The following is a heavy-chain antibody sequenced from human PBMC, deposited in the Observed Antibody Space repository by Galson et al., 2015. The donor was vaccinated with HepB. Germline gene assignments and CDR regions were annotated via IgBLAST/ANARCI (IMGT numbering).Heavy chain of an antibody. J-gene: IGHJ3*02. Sequence: SLRLSCAASGFTFSSYAMSWVRQAPGKGLEWVSAISGSGGSTYYADSVKGRFTISRDNSKNTLYLQMNSLRAEDTAVYYCAKDPPRVYDFWSGYSGLNAFDIWGQGTMVTVSS. CDR3: AKDPPRVYDFWSGYSGLNAFDI. V-gene: IGHV3-23*01. D-gene: IGHD3-3*01. CDR2: ISGSGGST. CDR1: GFTFSSYA.